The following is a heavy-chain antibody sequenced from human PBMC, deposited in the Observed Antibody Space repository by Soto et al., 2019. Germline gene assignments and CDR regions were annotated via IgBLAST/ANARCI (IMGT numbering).Heavy chain of an antibody. D-gene: IGHD4-17*01. V-gene: IGHV3-30*18. Sequence: HPGGSLRLSCAASGFTFSSYGMHWVRQAPGKGLEWVAVISYDGSNKYYADSVKGRFTISRDNSKNTLYLQMNSLRAEDTAVYYCAKDVSTVGDGMDVWGQGTTVTVSS. J-gene: IGHJ6*02. CDR2: ISYDGSNK. CDR1: GFTFSSYG. CDR3: AKDVSTVGDGMDV.